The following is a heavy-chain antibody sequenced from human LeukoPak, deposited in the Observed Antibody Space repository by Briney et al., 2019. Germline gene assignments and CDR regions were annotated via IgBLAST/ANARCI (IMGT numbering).Heavy chain of an antibody. CDR1: GDSVSSNSAA. V-gene: IGHV6-1*01. CDR3: ARGDYGSGNSFNYFDH. D-gene: IGHD3-10*01. CDR2: TYYRSKWYN. Sequence: PSQTLSLTCAISGDSVSSNSAAWNWFRQSPSRGLEWLGRTYYRSKWYNDYAVSVKSRITIKPDTSKNQFSLQLNSVTPEDTAVYYCARGDYGSGNSFNYFDHWGQGTLVTVSS. J-gene: IGHJ4*02.